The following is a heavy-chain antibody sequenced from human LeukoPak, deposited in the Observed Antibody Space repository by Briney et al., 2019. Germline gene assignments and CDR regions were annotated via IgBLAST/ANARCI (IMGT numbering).Heavy chain of an antibody. J-gene: IGHJ4*02. CDR3: ARVRYDSSGYPYFDY. D-gene: IGHD3-22*01. CDR2: ISGSGTI. CDR1: GGSINSY. V-gene: IGHV4-4*07. Sequence: PSETLSLTCIVSGGSINSYWSWIRQPAGKGLEWIGRISGSGTITYNPALQSRLTISIDTSKNQFSLKLMSVTAADTAVYYCARVRYDSSGYPYFDYWGQGTLVTVSS.